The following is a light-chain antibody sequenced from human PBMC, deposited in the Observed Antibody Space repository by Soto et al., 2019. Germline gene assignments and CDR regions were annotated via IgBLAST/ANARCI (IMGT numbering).Light chain of an antibody. CDR1: NRDIGIYNL. J-gene: IGLJ2*01. CDR2: DVT. Sequence: QSALTQPASVSGSPGQSITISCTGTNRDIGIYNLVSWYQQHPGKVPQVIIYDVTKRPSGVSDRFSGSKSGNTASLTISGLQAEDEADYYCCSYADNTTFVIFGGGTKLTVL. V-gene: IGLV2-23*02. CDR3: CSYADNTTFVI.